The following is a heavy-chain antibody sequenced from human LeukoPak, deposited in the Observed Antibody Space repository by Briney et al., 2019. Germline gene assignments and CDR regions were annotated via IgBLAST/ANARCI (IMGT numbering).Heavy chain of an antibody. D-gene: IGHD4-23*01. Sequence: GGSLRLSCAASGFTFSSYWMSWVRQAPGKGLEWVANIKQDGSEKYYVDSVKGRFTISRDNAKHSLYLQMNSLRAEDTAVYYCARDPYGGNSFTDYWGQGTLVTVSS. V-gene: IGHV3-7*01. CDR2: IKQDGSEK. CDR1: GFTFSSYW. J-gene: IGHJ4*02. CDR3: ARDPYGGNSFTDY.